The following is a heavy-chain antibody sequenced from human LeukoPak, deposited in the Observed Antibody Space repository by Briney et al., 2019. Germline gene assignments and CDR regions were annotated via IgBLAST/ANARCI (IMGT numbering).Heavy chain of an antibody. Sequence: GKSLKISCKGSGYSFTSYWIGWVRQMPGKGLEWMGVIYPGDSGTRYSPSFQGQVTISADKSISTAYLQSSSLKASDTAMYYCARPISSGWYYFDYWGQGTLVTVSS. CDR3: ARPISSGWYYFDY. V-gene: IGHV5-51*01. J-gene: IGHJ4*02. CDR1: GYSFTSYW. D-gene: IGHD6-19*01. CDR2: IYPGDSGT.